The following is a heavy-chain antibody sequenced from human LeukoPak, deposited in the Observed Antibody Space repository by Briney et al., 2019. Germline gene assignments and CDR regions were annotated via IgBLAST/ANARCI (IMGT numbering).Heavy chain of an antibody. CDR3: ARESFSSGWYLPRPYYFDY. J-gene: IGHJ4*02. V-gene: IGHV4-34*01. Sequence: SETLSLTCAVYGGSFSGYYWSWIRQPPGKGLEWIGEINNSGSTNYNPTLKSGDPISVDTSKNQFSLKLSSVTAADTAVYYCARESFSSGWYLPRPYYFDYWGQGTLVTVSS. D-gene: IGHD6-19*01. CDR1: GGSFSGYY. CDR2: INNSGST.